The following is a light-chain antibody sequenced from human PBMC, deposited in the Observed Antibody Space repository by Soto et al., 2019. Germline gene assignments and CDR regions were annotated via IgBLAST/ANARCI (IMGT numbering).Light chain of an antibody. V-gene: IGKV3-15*01. CDR2: GAS. J-gene: IGKJ1*01. CDR1: QGIKDY. CDR3: QQYNTWPRT. Sequence: EIVMTQSPATLSVSPGERATLSCRASQGIKDYLAWFQQKPGQAPRLLIYGASTRATAIPARFSGSGSGTEFTLSISSLQSEAFAVYYCQQYNTWPRTFGQGTKVDIK.